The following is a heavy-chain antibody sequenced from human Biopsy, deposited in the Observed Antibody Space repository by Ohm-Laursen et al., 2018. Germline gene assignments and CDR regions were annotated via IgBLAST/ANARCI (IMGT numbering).Heavy chain of an antibody. Sequence: SLRLSCAASGFTFSSYAMNWVRQAPGKGLEWVSAITVSADTTYYADSVRGRFTVSRDNSQNKLYLQMISLRAEDTAIYYCAKGRVGNTGSLDIWGHGTMVTVSS. CDR3: AKGRVGNTGSLDI. V-gene: IGHV3-23*01. D-gene: IGHD2-15*01. J-gene: IGHJ3*02. CDR2: ITVSADTT. CDR1: GFTFSSYA.